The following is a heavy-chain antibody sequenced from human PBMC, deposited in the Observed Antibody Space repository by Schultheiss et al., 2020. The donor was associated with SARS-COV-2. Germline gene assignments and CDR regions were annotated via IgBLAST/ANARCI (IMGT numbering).Heavy chain of an antibody. D-gene: IGHD4-11*01. J-gene: IGHJ6*02. CDR3: ARDQNSNRLYYYYYGMDV. Sequence: GGSLRLSCAASGFTFSTYAMTWVRQAPGKGLEWVSSISSSSSYIYYADSVKGRFTISRDNAKNTLYLQMNSLRAEDTAVYYCARDQNSNRLYYYYYGMDVWGQGTTVTVSS. CDR1: GFTFSTYA. V-gene: IGHV3-21*01. CDR2: ISSSSSYI.